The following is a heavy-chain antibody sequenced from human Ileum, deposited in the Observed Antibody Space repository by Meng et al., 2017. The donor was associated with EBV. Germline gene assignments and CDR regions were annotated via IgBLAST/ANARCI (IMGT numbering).Heavy chain of an antibody. J-gene: IGHJ4*02. D-gene: IGHD3-10*01. V-gene: IGHV2-5*02. CDR3: AHRPSMVRGVMYFDY. CDR1: GFSLSTSGVG. Sequence: HIALEGSVPTACQPTQTLTLPVTFSGFSLSTSGVGVGWIRQPPGKALEWLALIYWDDDKRYSPSLKSRLTITKDTSKNQVVLTMTNMDPVDTATYYCAHRPSMVRGVMYFDYWGQGTLVTVSS. CDR2: IYWDDDK.